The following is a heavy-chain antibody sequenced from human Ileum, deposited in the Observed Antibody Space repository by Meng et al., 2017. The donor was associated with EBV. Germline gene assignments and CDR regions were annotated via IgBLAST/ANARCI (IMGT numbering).Heavy chain of an antibody. CDR1: GDSVSGSDW. J-gene: IGHJ4*02. V-gene: IGHV4-4*02. CDR3: ARSSPIVRGLDY. D-gene: IGHD3-10*01. CDR2: VYHDGAT. Sequence: QDQLQGSGPGLVKPSGTLSLRCAVSGDSVSGSDWWSWVRQPPGKGLEWIGEVYHDGATNYHPSLKSRVTISLDKSKNEVNLHLNSLTAADTAVYFCARSSPIVRGLDYWGQGTLVTVSS.